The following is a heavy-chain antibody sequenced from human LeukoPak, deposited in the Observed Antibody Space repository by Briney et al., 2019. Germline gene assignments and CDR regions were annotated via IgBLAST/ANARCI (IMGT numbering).Heavy chain of an antibody. CDR2: IYYSGST. CDR3: AREGIAAAGTDYYYGMDV. D-gene: IGHD6-13*01. J-gene: IGHJ6*04. Sequence: SEALSLTCTVSGGSISSYYWSWIRQPPGKGLEWIGYIYYSGSTNYNPSLKSRVTISVDTSKNQFSLKLSSVTAADTAVYYCAREGIAAAGTDYYYGMDVWGKGTTVTVSS. CDR1: GGSISSYY. V-gene: IGHV4-59*01.